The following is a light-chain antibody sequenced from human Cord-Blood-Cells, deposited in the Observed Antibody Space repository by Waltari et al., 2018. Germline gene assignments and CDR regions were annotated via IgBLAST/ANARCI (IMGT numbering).Light chain of an antibody. Sequence: DIQMTQYPSSLYASVGDRVPITCRASQGISNYLAWYQQKPGKVPKLLIYAASTLQSGVSSRFSCSGSGTDFTLTISSLQPEDVATYYCQKYNSAPYTFGQGTKLEIK. J-gene: IGKJ2*01. CDR1: QGISNY. CDR2: AAS. V-gene: IGKV1-27*01. CDR3: QKYNSAPYT.